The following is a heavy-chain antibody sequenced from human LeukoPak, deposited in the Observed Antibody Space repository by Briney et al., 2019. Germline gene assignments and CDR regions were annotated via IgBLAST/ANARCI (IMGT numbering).Heavy chain of an antibody. Sequence: GGSLRLSCAASGFTFSTYSMNWVRQAPGKGLEWVSSISSSSSYIYYADSVKGRFTISRGNAKNSLFLQMNSLRAEDTAVYYCAREYSSNWYPFDYWGQGTLVTVSS. CDR1: GFTFSTYS. CDR3: AREYSSNWYPFDY. D-gene: IGHD6-13*01. CDR2: ISSSSSYI. V-gene: IGHV3-21*01. J-gene: IGHJ4*02.